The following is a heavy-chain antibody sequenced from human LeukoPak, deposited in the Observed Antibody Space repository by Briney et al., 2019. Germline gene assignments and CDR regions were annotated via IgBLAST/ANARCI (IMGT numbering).Heavy chain of an antibody. D-gene: IGHD6-6*01. CDR2: IIPIFDTT. Sequence: SVTVSCKASGGTFSNYAINWVRQAPGQGLEWMGGIIPIFDTTNYAQKFQGRVTITADESTSTAYMELSSLKSEDTAVYYCARVQEAARLEGYFDYWGQGTLVTVSS. V-gene: IGHV1-69*13. CDR3: ARVQEAARLEGYFDY. J-gene: IGHJ4*02. CDR1: GGTFSNYA.